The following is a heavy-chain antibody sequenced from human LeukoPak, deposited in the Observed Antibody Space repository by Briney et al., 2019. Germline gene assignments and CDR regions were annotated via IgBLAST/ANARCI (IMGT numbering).Heavy chain of an antibody. Sequence: SEPLSLTCTVSGGSISSYYWSWIRQPPGKGLEWIGYIYYSGSTNYNPSLKSRVTISVDTSKNQFSLKLSSVTAADTAVYYCARDKGGVNYWGQGTLVTVSS. V-gene: IGHV4-59*01. CDR3: ARDKGGVNY. CDR2: IYYSGST. D-gene: IGHD1-26*01. CDR1: GGSISSYY. J-gene: IGHJ4*02.